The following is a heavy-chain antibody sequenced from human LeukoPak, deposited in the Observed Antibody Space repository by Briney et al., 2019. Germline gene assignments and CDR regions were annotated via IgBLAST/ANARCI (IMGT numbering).Heavy chain of an antibody. D-gene: IGHD1-1*01. V-gene: IGHV4-61*02. CDR3: ARELTATTFDY. CDR2: IYTSGST. Sequence: SETLSLTCTVSGGSISSGSYYWSWIRQPAGKGLEWIGRIYTSGSTNYNPSLKSRVTISVDTSKNQFSLKLSSVTAADTAVYYCARELTATTFDYWGQGTLVTVSS. CDR1: GGSISSGSYY. J-gene: IGHJ4*02.